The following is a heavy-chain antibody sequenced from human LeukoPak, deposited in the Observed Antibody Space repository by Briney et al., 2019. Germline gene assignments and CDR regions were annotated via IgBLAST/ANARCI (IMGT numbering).Heavy chain of an antibody. CDR3: ARAQGGVVVAATGAFDI. V-gene: IGHV1-3*01. CDR1: GYTFTSYA. Sequence: ASVKVSCKASGYTFTSYAMHWVRQAPGQRLEWMGWINAGNGNTKYSQKFQGRVTITRDTSASTAYMELSSLRSENTAVYYCARAQGGVVVAATGAFDIWGQGTMVTVSS. J-gene: IGHJ3*02. CDR2: INAGNGNT. D-gene: IGHD2-15*01.